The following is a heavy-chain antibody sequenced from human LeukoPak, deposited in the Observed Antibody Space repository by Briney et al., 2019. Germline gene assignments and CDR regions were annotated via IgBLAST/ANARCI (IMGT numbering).Heavy chain of an antibody. CDR2: INPSGGST. Sequence: PLASVKVSCKASGYTFTSYYMHWVRQAPGQGLEWMGIINPSGGSTSYAQKFQGRVTMTRDMSTSTVYMELSSLRSEDTAVYYCARDRGWELRWFELDYWGQGTLVTVSS. D-gene: IGHD1-26*01. CDR3: ARDRGWELRWFELDY. V-gene: IGHV1-46*01. CDR1: GYTFTSYY. J-gene: IGHJ4*02.